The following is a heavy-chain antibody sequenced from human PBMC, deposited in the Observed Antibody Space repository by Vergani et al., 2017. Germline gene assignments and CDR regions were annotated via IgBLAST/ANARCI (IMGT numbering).Heavy chain of an antibody. CDR1: GFTFSNFG. J-gene: IGHJ4*02. CDR3: VKDHPVFDE. V-gene: IGHV3-30*02. CDR2: IGKDGINT. Sequence: QVQLVESAGGVVQPGGSLRLSCAASGFTFSNFGMQWIRQAPGKGLEWLAYIGKDGINTRYRDAVKGRFTVSRDISKNTLYLEMNSLSAEDTALYHCVKDHPVFDEWGRGTLVSVS.